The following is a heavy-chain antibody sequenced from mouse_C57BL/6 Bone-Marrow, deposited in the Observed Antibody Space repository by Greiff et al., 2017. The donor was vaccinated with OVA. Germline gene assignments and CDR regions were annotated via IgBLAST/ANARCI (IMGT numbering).Heavy chain of an antibody. J-gene: IGHJ3*01. Sequence: DVKLVESGGGLVKPGGSLKLSCAASGFTFSSYAMSWVRQTPEKRLEWVATISDGGSYTYYPDNVKGRFTISRDNAKNNLYLQMSHLKSEDTAMYYCARDRTTVVGDWFAYWGQGTLVTVSA. D-gene: IGHD1-1*01. CDR1: GFTFSSYA. CDR2: ISDGGSYT. V-gene: IGHV5-4*01. CDR3: ARDRTTVVGDWFAY.